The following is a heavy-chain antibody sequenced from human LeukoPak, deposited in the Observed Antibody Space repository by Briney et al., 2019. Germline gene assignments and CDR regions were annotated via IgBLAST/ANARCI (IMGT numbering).Heavy chain of an antibody. Sequence: GGSLRLSCAASGFILSNYNMHWFRQAPGKGLEWVAFILFDGSDTKYTDSVKGRFTISRDNSKNTLFLQMNSLRPEDTAVYYCARGPDYDILADYFDYWGQGTLVTVSS. V-gene: IGHV3-30*02. CDR2: ILFDGSDT. CDR1: GFILSNYN. CDR3: ARGPDYDILADYFDY. D-gene: IGHD3-9*01. J-gene: IGHJ4*02.